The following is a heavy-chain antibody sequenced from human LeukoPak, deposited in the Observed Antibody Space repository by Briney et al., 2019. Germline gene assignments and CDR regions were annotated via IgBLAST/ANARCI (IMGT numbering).Heavy chain of an antibody. CDR3: ARWTLRVGTTRADTFDI. Sequence: PSETLSLTCTVSGGSISNRSYYWGWIRQPPGKELEWIGSIYHSGSTYYNPSLKSRVTISVDTSKNQFSLKLSSVTATDTAVYYCARWTLRVGTTRADTFDIWGQGTLVTVSS. J-gene: IGHJ3*02. V-gene: IGHV4-39*01. D-gene: IGHD1-26*01. CDR1: GGSISNRSYY. CDR2: IYHSGST.